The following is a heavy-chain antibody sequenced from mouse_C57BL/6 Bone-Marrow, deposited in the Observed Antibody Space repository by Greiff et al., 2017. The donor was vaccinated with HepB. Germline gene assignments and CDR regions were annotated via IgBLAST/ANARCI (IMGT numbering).Heavy chain of an antibody. Sequence: VQLQQPGAELVKPGASVKMSCKASGYTFTSYWITWVKQRPGQGLEWIGDIYPGSGSTNYNEKFKSKATLTVDTSSSTAYMQLSSLTSEDAAVYYCASHLLLRFWYFDVWGTGTTVTVSS. V-gene: IGHV1-55*01. CDR1: GYTFTSYW. CDR2: IYPGSGST. J-gene: IGHJ1*03. CDR3: ASHLLLRFWYFDV. D-gene: IGHD1-1*01.